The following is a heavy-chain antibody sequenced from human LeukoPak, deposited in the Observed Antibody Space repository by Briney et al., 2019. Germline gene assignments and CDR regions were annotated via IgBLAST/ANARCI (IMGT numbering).Heavy chain of an antibody. Sequence: SETLSLTCAAYGGSFSGYYWSWIRQPPGKGLEWIGEINHSGSTNYNPSLKSRVTISVDTSKNQFSLKLSSVTAADTAVYYCAGLYYDFWSGYYTWGQGTLVTVSS. CDR2: INHSGST. CDR1: GGSFSGYY. CDR3: AGLYYDFWSGYYT. J-gene: IGHJ5*02. D-gene: IGHD3-3*01. V-gene: IGHV4-34*01.